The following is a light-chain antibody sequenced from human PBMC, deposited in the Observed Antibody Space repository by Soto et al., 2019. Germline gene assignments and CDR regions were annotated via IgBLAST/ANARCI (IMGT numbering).Light chain of an antibody. Sequence: QSVLTQPRSVSGSPGQSVTISCTGTSSDVGGYNYVSWYQQHPDKAPKVMIYDVTKRPSGVPDRFSGSKSGNTASLTISGLQAEHEADYYCCSYAGSYIYVFGTGTKVTVL. CDR1: SSDVGGYNY. CDR2: DVT. J-gene: IGLJ1*01. V-gene: IGLV2-11*01. CDR3: CSYAGSYIYV.